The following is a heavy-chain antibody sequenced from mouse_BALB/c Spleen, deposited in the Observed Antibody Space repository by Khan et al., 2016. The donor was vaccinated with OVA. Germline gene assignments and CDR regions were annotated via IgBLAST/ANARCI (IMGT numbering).Heavy chain of an antibody. CDR1: GFTFNTYA. CDR3: VRLEAMDY. CDR2: IRSKSNNYAT. Sequence: EVQLVESGGGLVQPKGSLKLSCAASGFTFNTYAMNWVRQAPGKGLEWVARIRSKSNNYATYYADSVKDGFTISRDDSQTMLYLQMNNLKTEDTAMYYCVRLEAMDYWGQGTSVTVSS. J-gene: IGHJ4*01. V-gene: IGHV10-1*02.